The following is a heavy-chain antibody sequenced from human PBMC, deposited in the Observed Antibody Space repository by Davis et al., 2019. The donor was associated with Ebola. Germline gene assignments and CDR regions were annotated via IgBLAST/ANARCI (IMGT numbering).Heavy chain of an antibody. CDR3: ARDGAGMITFGGVHDY. CDR1: GGTFSSYT. J-gene: IGHJ4*02. CDR2: ISAYNGNT. D-gene: IGHD3-16*01. V-gene: IGHV1-18*01. Sequence: AASVKVSCKASGGTFSSYTISWVRQAPGQGLEWMGWISAYNGNTNYAQKLQGRVTMTTDTSTSTAYMELRSLRSDDTAVYYCARDGAGMITFGGVHDYWGQGTLVTVSS.